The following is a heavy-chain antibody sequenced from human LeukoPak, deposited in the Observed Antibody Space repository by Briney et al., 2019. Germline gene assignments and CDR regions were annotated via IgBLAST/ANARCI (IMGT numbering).Heavy chain of an antibody. V-gene: IGHV4-61*01. D-gene: IGHD3-22*01. CDR2: IYYSGST. J-gene: IGHJ3*02. Sequence: SETLSLTCTVSGGSISRGNFYWSWIRQPPGKGLEWIGYIYYSGSTNYNPSLKSRVTISVDTSKNQFSLKLSSVTAADTAVYYCARATSLPGYYYDSSGDAFDIWGQGTMVTVSS. CDR3: ARATSLPGYYYDSSGDAFDI. CDR1: GGSISRGNFY.